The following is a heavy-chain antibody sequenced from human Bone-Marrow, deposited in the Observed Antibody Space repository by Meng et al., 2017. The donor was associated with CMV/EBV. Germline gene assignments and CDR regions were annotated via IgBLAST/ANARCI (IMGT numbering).Heavy chain of an antibody. D-gene: IGHD1-26*01. CDR1: GESFSGHY. CDR3: ARASLVGATPFDY. V-gene: IGHV4-34*01. Sequence: SETLSLTCVVFGESFSGHYWSWIRQPPGKGLEWIGEINHSGSTTSNPSLKSRVTISVDTSKNQFSLKLSSVTAADTAVYYCARASLVGATPFDYWGQGTLVTVSS. CDR2: INHSGST. J-gene: IGHJ4*02.